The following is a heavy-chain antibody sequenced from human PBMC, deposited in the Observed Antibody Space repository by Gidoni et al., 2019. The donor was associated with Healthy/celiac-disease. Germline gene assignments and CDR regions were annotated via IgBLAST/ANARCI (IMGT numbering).Heavy chain of an antibody. CDR1: GYSVTSYW. Sequence: EVQLVQSGAEVKKPGESLRISGKGSGYSVTSYWISWVRQMPGKGLEWMGRIDPSDAYTNYSPSFQGHVTISADKSISTAYLQWSSLKASDTAMYYCARQTKGYCSSTSCPPEDYWGQGTLVTVSS. CDR3: ARQTKGYCSSTSCPPEDY. D-gene: IGHD2-2*01. V-gene: IGHV5-10-1*03. CDR2: IDPSDAYT. J-gene: IGHJ4*02.